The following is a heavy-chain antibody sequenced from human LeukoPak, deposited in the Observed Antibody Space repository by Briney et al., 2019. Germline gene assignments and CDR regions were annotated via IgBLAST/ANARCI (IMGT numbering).Heavy chain of an antibody. D-gene: IGHD6-6*01. CDR2: INPNSGGT. CDR3: AREAIAARPVYYYGMDV. Sequence: GASVKVSCKASGYTFTGYYMHWVRQAPGQGLEWMGWINPNSGGTNYAQKFQGRVTMTRDTSISTAYMELSRLRSDDTAVYYCAREAIAARPVYYYGMDVWGQGTTVTVSS. CDR1: GYTFTGYY. V-gene: IGHV1-2*02. J-gene: IGHJ6*02.